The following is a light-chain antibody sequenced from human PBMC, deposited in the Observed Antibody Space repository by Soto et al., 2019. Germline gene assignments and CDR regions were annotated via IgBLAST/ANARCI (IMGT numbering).Light chain of an antibody. CDR3: MQALHTLT. J-gene: IGKJ5*01. V-gene: IGKV2-28*01. CDR1: QSLLHSNGYNY. CDR2: LGS. Sequence: DIVMTQSPLSLPVTPGEPASISCRSSQSLLHSNGYNYLDWYLQKPGQSPQLLVYLGSNRASGVPDRVSGSGSGTDFTLKISRVEAEDVGVYYCMQALHTLTFGQGTRLEIK.